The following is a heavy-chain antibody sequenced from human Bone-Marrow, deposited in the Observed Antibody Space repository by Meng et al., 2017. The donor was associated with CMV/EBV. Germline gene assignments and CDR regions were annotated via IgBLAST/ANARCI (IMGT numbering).Heavy chain of an antibody. CDR2: IYYSGST. CDR1: GGSISSSSYY. CDR3: ARMYNWNDVGYYGMDV. V-gene: IGHV4-61*05. J-gene: IGHJ6*02. D-gene: IGHD1-1*01. Sequence: SETLSLTCTVSGGSISSSSYYWGWIRQPPGKGLEWIGYIYYSGSTNYNPSLKSRVTISVDTSKNQFSLKLSSVTAADTAVYYCARMYNWNDVGYYGMDVWGQGTTVTVSS.